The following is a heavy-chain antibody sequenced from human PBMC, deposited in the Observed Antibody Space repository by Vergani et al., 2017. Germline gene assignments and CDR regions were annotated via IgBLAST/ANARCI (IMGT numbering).Heavy chain of an antibody. D-gene: IGHD5-12*01. CDR2: IDWNDNK. CDR1: GFSILTSEMC. Sequence: QVTLRESGPALVKPTQTLTLTCTFSGFSILTSEMCVSWIRQPPGKALEWLALIDWNDNKYFNTSLKTRLTISKDASKNQVVLTMTNMDPVDTATYCCARIRRRGRSGYDIFDFWGQGILVTVAS. V-gene: IGHV2-70*01. J-gene: IGHJ4*02. CDR3: ARIRRRGRSGYDIFDF.